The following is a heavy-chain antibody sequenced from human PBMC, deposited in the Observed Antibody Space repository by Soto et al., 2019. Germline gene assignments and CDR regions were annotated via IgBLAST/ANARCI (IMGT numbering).Heavy chain of an antibody. CDR1: GITFSDYW. V-gene: IGHV3-7*05. CDR2: IKEDGSEK. CDR3: ARDYNREFDY. D-gene: IGHD3-10*01. Sequence: EVQLVESGGGLVQPGGSLRLSCAASGITFSDYWMSWVRQAPGKGLEWVANIKEDGSEKYYVDSVKGRFTISRDNAKKSLYMQMNRLRAEDTAVYYCARDYNREFDYWGQGTPVTVPS. J-gene: IGHJ4*02.